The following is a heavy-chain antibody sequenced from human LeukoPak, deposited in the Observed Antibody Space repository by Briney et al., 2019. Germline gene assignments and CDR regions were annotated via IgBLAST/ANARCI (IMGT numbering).Heavy chain of an antibody. D-gene: IGHD6-19*01. CDR1: GFTFNRNA. CDR3: VRRGDASSGGGDHDY. Sequence: GGSLRLSCAASGFTFNRNAISWVRQAPGKGLEWVSTIGGSGDKTFYADSAKGRFTISRDNSKNMLHLQMSSLTGEDTALYYCVRRGDASSGGGDHDYWGQGALVTGSS. CDR2: IGGSGDKT. J-gene: IGHJ4*02. V-gene: IGHV3-23*01.